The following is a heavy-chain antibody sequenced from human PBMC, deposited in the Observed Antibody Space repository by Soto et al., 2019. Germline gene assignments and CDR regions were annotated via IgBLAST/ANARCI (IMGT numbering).Heavy chain of an antibody. CDR1: GFTFSTYW. V-gene: IGHV3-7*01. D-gene: IGHD3-16*01. CDR3: VCGGNFFVY. CDR2: INQDGSER. Sequence: EVQLVESGGGLVQPGGSLRLPCAASGFTFSTYWMTWVRQPPGKGLEWVASINQDGSERYYVDSVRGRFTISRDNAKNSLCLQMNSLRAEDTAVYYCVCGGNFFVYWGQGTLVTVSP. J-gene: IGHJ4*02.